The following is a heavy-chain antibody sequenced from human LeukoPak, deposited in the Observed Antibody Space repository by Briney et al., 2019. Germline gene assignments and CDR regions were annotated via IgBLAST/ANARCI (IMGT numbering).Heavy chain of an antibody. CDR2: IGNIISTT. D-gene: IGHD6-19*01. CDR1: VFTFRNYQ. V-gene: IGHV3-48*03. J-gene: IGHJ4*02. Sequence: GGSLRLSCAASVFTFRNYQMNWVRQAPGKGLEWVSYIGNIISTTHYADSVRGRFTVSRDDAKSSLYLQMSSLRVEDTAVYYCARTAYDLRGQSLVPGLDSWGQGTLVTVSS. CDR3: ARTAYDLRGQSLVPGLDS.